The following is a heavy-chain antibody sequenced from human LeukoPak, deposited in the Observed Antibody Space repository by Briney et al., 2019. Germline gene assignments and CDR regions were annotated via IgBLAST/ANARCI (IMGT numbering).Heavy chain of an antibody. CDR1: GGSISSGSYY. D-gene: IGHD3-22*01. CDR2: IYTSGST. J-gene: IGHJ4*02. CDR3: ARERQYYYDSSGYYYEFFDY. V-gene: IGHV4-61*02. Sequence: SETLSLTCTVSGGSISSGSYYWSWIRQPAGKGLEWIGRIYTSGSTNYNPSLKSRVTISVDTSKNQFSLKLSSVTAADTAVYYCARERQYYYDSSGYYYEFFDYWGQGTLVTVSS.